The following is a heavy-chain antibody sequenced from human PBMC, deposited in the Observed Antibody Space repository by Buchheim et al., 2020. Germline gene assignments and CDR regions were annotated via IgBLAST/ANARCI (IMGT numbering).Heavy chain of an antibody. CDR2: IIPIFGTA. J-gene: IGHJ6*03. D-gene: IGHD3-22*01. Sequence: QVQLVQSGAEVKKPGSSVKVSCKASGGTFSSYAISWVRQAPGQGLEWMGGIIPIFGTANYAQKFQGRVTITADESTSTAYMELSSLRSEDTAVYYCAREKRYYDSSGYTPKQYYYYYYMDVWGKGTT. CDR3: AREKRYYDSSGYTPKQYYYYYYMDV. CDR1: GGTFSSYA. V-gene: IGHV1-69*01.